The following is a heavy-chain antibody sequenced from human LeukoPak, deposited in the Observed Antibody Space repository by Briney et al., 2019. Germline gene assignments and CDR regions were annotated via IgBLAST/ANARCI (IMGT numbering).Heavy chain of an antibody. CDR2: INPSGGST. CDR3: ARPLPPKARSSKYDSSGLRIRYDAFDI. V-gene: IGHV1-46*01. Sequence: ASVKVSCKASGYTFTSYYMQWVRQAPGQGLEWMGIINPSGGSTSYAQKFQGRVTITADESTSTAYMELSSLRSEDTAVYYCARPLPPKARSSKYDSSGLRIRYDAFDIWGQGTMVTVSS. J-gene: IGHJ3*02. D-gene: IGHD3-22*01. CDR1: GYTFTSYY.